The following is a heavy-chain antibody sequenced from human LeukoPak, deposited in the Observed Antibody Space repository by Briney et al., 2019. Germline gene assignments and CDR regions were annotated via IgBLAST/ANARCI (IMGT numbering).Heavy chain of an antibody. CDR1: GDSISSYY. J-gene: IGHJ5*02. Sequence: SDTLSLICTVSGDSISSYYWSWIRQPAGEGLEWIGRIYTNGITNYNPFLKSRVTMSVDTSKSQFSLKLSSVTAADTAVYYCARDQLNNWFDPWGQGNLVTVSS. CDR3: ARDQLNNWFDP. D-gene: IGHD3-10*01. V-gene: IGHV4-4*07. CDR2: IYTNGIT.